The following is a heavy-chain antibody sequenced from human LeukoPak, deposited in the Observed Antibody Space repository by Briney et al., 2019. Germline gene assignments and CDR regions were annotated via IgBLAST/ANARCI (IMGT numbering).Heavy chain of an antibody. V-gene: IGHV3-48*03. CDR3: ARGWRWLQLGAFDI. CDR2: ISSSGSTI. D-gene: IGHD5-24*01. J-gene: IGHJ3*02. CDR1: GFTFSSYE. Sequence: PGGSLRLSCAASGFTFSSYEMNWVRQAPGKGLEWVSYISSSGSTIYYADSVKGRFTISRDNAKNSLYLQMNSLRAEDTAVYYCARGWRWLQLGAFDIWGQGTMVTVSS.